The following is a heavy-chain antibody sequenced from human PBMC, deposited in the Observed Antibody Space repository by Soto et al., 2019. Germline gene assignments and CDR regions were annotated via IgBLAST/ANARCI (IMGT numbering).Heavy chain of an antibody. J-gene: IGHJ4*02. CDR2: TRNKANSYTT. D-gene: IGHD3-3*01. V-gene: IGHV3-72*01. CDR3: VRVTIDYYYDY. CDR1: GFIFSDHY. Sequence: PGGSLRLSCAASGFIFSDHYMDWVRQTPGKGLEWVGRTRNKANSYTTEYAASVKGRFTISRDDSKNSVYLQMNSLKTEDTAVYYCVRVTIDYYYDYWGQGALVTVS.